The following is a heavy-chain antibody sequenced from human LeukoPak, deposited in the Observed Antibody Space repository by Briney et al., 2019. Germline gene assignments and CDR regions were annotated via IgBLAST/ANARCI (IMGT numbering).Heavy chain of an antibody. J-gene: IGHJ5*02. Sequence: ASVKVSCKASGYTFTSYYMHWVRQAPGQGLEWMGIINPSGGSTSYAQKFQGRVTMTRDTSTSTVYMELSSLRSEDTAVYYCARSGSSWYDLYWFDPWGQGTLVTVSS. CDR1: GYTFTSYY. V-gene: IGHV1-46*01. D-gene: IGHD6-13*01. CDR3: ARSGSSWYDLYWFDP. CDR2: INPSGGST.